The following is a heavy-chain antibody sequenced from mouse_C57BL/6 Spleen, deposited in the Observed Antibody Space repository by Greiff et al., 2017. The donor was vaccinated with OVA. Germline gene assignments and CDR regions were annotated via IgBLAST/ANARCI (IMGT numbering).Heavy chain of an antibody. J-gene: IGHJ1*03. CDR3: ARQRDGYDV. D-gene: IGHD2-3*01. V-gene: IGHV5-6*01. CDR2: ISSGGSYT. Sequence: DVQLVESGGDLVKPGGSLKLSCAASGFTFSSYGMSWVRQTPVKRLEWVATISSGGSYTYYPDSVKGRFTISRDNAKNTLYLQMSSLKSEDTAMYYCARQRDGYDVWGTGTTVTVSS. CDR1: GFTFSSYG.